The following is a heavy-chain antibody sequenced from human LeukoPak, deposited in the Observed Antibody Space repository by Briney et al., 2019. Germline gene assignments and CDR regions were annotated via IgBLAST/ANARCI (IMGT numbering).Heavy chain of an antibody. CDR1: GFTISDHY. D-gene: IGHD1-26*01. V-gene: IGHV3-72*01. CDR3: ADVGSHPLGC. Sequence: PGGSLRLSCAASGFTISDHYIDWVRQAPGKGLEWVGRVRNEPQRYTTEYAASVRGRFIISRDDSENSVYLQMNNLKMEDTAVYYCADVGSHPLGCWGQGTLVTVSS. CDR2: VRNEPQRYTT. J-gene: IGHJ4*02.